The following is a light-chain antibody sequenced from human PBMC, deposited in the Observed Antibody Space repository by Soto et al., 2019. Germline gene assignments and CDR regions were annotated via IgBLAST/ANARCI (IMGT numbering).Light chain of an antibody. CDR1: QSISTW. Sequence: DIQMTQSPSTLSASVGDRVTITCRASQSISTWLAWYQQKPGKAPKLLIYDASSLESGVPSRFSGSGSGTEFTLTITSLHPDDVATYYCQQYGNYYTFGRWTKVEIK. J-gene: IGKJ2*01. CDR2: DAS. V-gene: IGKV1-5*01. CDR3: QQYGNYYT.